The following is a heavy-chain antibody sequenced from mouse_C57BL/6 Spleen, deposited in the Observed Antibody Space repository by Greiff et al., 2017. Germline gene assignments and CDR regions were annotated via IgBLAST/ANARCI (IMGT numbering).Heavy chain of an antibody. CDR3: ARRGYGSSGFDD. J-gene: IGHJ2*01. V-gene: IGHV1-80*01. CDR2: IYPGDGDT. Sequence: QVQLKQSGAELVKPGASVKISCKASGYAFSSYWMNWVKQRPGKGLEWIGQIYPGDGDTNYNGKFKGKATLTADKSSSTAYMQLSSLTAAASAVYFCARRGYGSSGFDDWGQVTTLTVSS. D-gene: IGHD1-1*01. CDR1: GYAFSSYW.